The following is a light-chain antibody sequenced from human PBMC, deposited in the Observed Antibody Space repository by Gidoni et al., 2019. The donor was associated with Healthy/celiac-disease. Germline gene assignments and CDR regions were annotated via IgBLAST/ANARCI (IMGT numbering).Light chain of an antibody. CDR2: AAS. CDR3: KQYYSYPRT. CDR1: QGISSY. V-gene: IGKV1-8*01. Sequence: AIRLTQSPSSLSASTGDRVTITCRASQGISSYLAWYQQKPGKAPKLLIYAASTLQSGVPSRFSGSGAGTDFTLTISCLQSEDFATYYCKQYYSYPRTFGQXTKVEIK. J-gene: IGKJ1*01.